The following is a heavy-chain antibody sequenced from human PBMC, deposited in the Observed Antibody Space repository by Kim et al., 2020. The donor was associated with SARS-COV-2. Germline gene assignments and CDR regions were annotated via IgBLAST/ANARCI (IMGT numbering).Heavy chain of an antibody. Sequence: SETLSLTCAVYGGSFSGYYWSWIRQPPGKGLEWIGEINHSGSTNYNPSLKSRVTISVDTSKNQFSLKLSSVTAADTAVYYCARLWKGYCSGGSCGLFDPWGQGTLVTVSS. V-gene: IGHV4-34*01. CDR1: GGSFSGYY. CDR2: INHSGST. CDR3: ARLWKGYCSGGSCGLFDP. D-gene: IGHD2-15*01. J-gene: IGHJ5*02.